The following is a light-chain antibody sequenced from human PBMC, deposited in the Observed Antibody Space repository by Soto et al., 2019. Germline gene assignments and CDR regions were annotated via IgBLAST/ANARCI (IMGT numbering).Light chain of an antibody. J-gene: IGLJ1*01. CDR2: EVS. V-gene: IGLV2-14*01. CDR3: SSYTSSSTKV. CDR1: SSDVGGYNY. Sequence: QAVVTQPASVSGSPGQSITISCTGTSSDVGGYNYVSWYQQHPGKAPKLMIYEVSNRPSGVSNRFSGSKSGNTASLTISGLQAEDEADYYCSSYTSSSTKVFETGTKLTVL.